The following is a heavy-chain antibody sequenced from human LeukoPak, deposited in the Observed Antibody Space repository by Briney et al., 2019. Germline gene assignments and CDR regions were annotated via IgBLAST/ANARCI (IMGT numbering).Heavy chain of an antibody. Sequence: ASVKVSCKASGYTFTGYYMHWVRQAPGQGLEWMGWINPNSGGTSYAQKFQGRVTMTRDTSISTAYMELSRLRSDDTAVYYCARAIGQWLLYFDYWGQGTLVTVSS. D-gene: IGHD6-19*01. J-gene: IGHJ4*02. CDR3: ARAIGQWLLYFDY. CDR2: INPNSGGT. V-gene: IGHV1-2*02. CDR1: GYTFTGYY.